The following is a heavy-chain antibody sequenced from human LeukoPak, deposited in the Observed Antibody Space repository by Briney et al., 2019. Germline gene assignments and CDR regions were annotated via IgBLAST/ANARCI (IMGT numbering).Heavy chain of an antibody. V-gene: IGHV3-74*01. CDR2: INSDGSST. Sequence: PGGSLRLSCAASGFTFSSYSMHCLRQAPGKGLVWVSRINSDGSSTSYADSVKGRFTISRDNAKNTLYLQMNSLRAEDTAVYYCARDLSTVVTPLSFDQWGQGPLVTVSS. D-gene: IGHD4-23*01. CDR3: ARDLSTVVTPLSFDQ. CDR1: GFTFSSYS. J-gene: IGHJ4*02.